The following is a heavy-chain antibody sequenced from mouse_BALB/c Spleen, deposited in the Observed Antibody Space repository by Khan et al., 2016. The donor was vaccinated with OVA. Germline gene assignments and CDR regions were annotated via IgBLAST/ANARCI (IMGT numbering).Heavy chain of an antibody. J-gene: IGHJ2*01. Sequence: VQLQESGAELVRPGASVTLSCKASGYTFTDYEMHWVKQTPVHGLEWIGAIDPATGGTAYNQEFKGKATLTADKSSSTAYMALRSLTSEDSAVYYCTRSYYGSSGFDYWGQGTTLTVAS. CDR2: IDPATGGT. D-gene: IGHD1-1*01. V-gene: IGHV1-15*01. CDR3: TRSYYGSSGFDY. CDR1: GYTFTDYE.